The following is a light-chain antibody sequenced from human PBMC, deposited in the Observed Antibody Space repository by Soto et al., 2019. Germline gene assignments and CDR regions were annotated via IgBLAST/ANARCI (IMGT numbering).Light chain of an antibody. Sequence: DIQMTQSPSTLPASVGARATITCRASQGISKWLAWYQQNPGTAPKVLIYNASTLQSGVPSRFSSSGSGTEITLTIRSLKPDDFATYYSQHYNRYSFGEGTKVDIK. CDR1: QGISKW. V-gene: IGKV1-5*01. CDR3: QHYNRYS. CDR2: NAS. J-gene: IGKJ1*01.